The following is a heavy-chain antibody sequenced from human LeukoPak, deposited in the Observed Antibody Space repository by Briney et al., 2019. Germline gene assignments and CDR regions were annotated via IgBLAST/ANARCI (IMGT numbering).Heavy chain of an antibody. D-gene: IGHD1-1*01. CDR3: AVRGGTTYLVHYYYYMDV. CDR1: GGSIRSDGYS. CDR2: IYHSGST. V-gene: IGHV4-30-2*01. Sequence: ASETLSLTCAVSGGSIRSDGYSWSWIRQPPGKGLEWIGYIYHSGSTYYNPSLKSRVTISVDTSKNQFSLKLSSVTAADTAVYYCAVRGGTTYLVHYYYYMDVWGKGTTVTVSS. J-gene: IGHJ6*03.